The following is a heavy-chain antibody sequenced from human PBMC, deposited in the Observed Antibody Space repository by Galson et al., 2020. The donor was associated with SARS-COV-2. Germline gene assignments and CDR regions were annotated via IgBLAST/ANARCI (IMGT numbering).Heavy chain of an antibody. CDR3: LKEAPEEQPDD. CDR2: IFGDGRT. J-gene: IGHJ4*02. CDR1: GFSVSHTY. Sequence: GGSLRLSCAASGFSVSHTYMDWVRQAPGKGLEWVSRIFGDGRTFYADSVKGRFTISRDTSTNTLHLQMNSLSLEDTAVYYCLKEAPEEQPDDWVQGTLVTVAS. D-gene: IGHD1-1*01. V-gene: IGHV3-66*02.